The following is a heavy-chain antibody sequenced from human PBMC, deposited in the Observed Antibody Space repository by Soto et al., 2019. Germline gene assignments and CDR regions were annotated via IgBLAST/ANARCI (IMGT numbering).Heavy chain of an antibody. Sequence: QVQLQESGPGLVKPSETLSLTCAVSGASIRSYHLSWIRQPAGKGLEWIGRMQHTGNTNYNPSLKSRVTMYVDTSKNQISLKMTSVTAADTAVYFCAKDVSSRRWFDPWGQGILVIVSS. CDR1: GASIRSYH. D-gene: IGHD3-16*01. J-gene: IGHJ5*02. CDR2: MQHTGNT. CDR3: AKDVSSRRWFDP. V-gene: IGHV4-4*07.